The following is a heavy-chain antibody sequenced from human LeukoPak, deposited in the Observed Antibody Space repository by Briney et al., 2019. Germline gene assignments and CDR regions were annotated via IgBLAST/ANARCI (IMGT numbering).Heavy chain of an antibody. CDR2: IYHSGST. D-gene: IGHD6-19*01. CDR1: GYSISSGYY. J-gene: IGHJ5*02. CDR3: ARRFSQWLAVGDWFDP. Sequence: PSETLSLTCTVSGYSISSGYYWGWIRQPPGKGLEWIGSIYHSGSTYYNPSLKSRVTISVDTSKNQFSLKLSSVTAADTAVYYCARRFSQWLAVGDWFDPWGQGTLVTVSS. V-gene: IGHV4-38-2*02.